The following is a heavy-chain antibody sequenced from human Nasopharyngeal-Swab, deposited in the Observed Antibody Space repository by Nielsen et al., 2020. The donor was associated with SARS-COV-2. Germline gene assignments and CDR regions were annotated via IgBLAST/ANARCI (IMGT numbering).Heavy chain of an antibody. V-gene: IGHV1-46*01. Sequence: ASVQISCKASAYTFTSYYMHWVRQTPGQGLECMGIINPSGGSTSYAQKFQGRVTMTRDTSTSTVYMELSSLRSEDTAVYYCARTNGVNSGYYYWGQGTLVTVSS. CDR2: INPSGGST. CDR1: AYTFTSYY. D-gene: IGHD5-12*01. CDR3: ARTNGVNSGYYY. J-gene: IGHJ4*02.